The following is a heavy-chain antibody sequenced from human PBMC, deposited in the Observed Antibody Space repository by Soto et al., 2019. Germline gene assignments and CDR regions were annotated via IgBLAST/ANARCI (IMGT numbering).Heavy chain of an antibody. J-gene: IGHJ4*02. V-gene: IGHV3-30*04. Sequence: GGSLRLSCAASGFTFSSYAMSWVRQAPGKGLEWVAVISYNGSNKYYADSVKGRFTISRDNSKNTLYLQMNSLRAEDTAVYYCATSEPYCGGDCYSGPHVCWGQGTLVTVSS. CDR2: ISYNGSNK. CDR3: ATSEPYCGGDCYSGPHVC. CDR1: GFTFSSYA. D-gene: IGHD2-21*02.